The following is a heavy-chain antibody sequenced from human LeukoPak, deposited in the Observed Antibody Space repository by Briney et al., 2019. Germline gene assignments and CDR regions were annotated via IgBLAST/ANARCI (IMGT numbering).Heavy chain of an antibody. CDR1: GYTFTGYY. Sequence: VASVKVSCKASGYTFTGYYMHWVRQAPGQGLEWMGWINPNSGGTNYAQKFQGRATMTRDTSISTAYMELSRLRSDDTAVYYCARDLRRVGATHRHFDYWGQGTLVTVSS. CDR3: ARDLRRVGATHRHFDY. CDR2: INPNSGGT. J-gene: IGHJ4*02. V-gene: IGHV1-2*02. D-gene: IGHD1-26*01.